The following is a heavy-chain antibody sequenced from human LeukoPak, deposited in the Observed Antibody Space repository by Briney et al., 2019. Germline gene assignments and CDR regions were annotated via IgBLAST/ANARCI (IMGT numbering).Heavy chain of an antibody. J-gene: IGHJ4*02. CDR2: IYSGGST. V-gene: IGHV3-53*01. CDR3: ARDWAYGSGSYRGY. D-gene: IGHD3-10*01. CDR1: GFSVSSNY. Sequence: GGSLRLSCVASGFSVSSNYMSWVRQAPGKGLEWVSVIYSGGSTYYADSVKGRFTIYRDNSKNTLYLQMNSLRAEDTAVYYCARDWAYGSGSYRGYWGQGTLVTVSS.